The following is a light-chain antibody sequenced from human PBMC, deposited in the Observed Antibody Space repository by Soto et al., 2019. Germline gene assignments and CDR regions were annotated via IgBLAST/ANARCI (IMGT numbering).Light chain of an antibody. J-gene: IGKJ1*01. CDR2: GAS. V-gene: IGKV3-15*01. CDR1: QSISSN. CDR3: QQYNTWPPWT. Sequence: EIVMTQSPATLSVSPGEGATLPCRASQSISSNLVWYQQKPGQAPRLLIYGASTRASGIPARFSGRGSGTEFTLTISSLQSEDFAVYYCQQYNTWPPWTFGQGTKVDIK.